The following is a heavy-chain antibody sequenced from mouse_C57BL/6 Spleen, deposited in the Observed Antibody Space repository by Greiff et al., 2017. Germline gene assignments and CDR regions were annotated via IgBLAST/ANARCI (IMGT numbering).Heavy chain of an antibody. CDR1: GYTFTDYN. D-gene: IGHD2-1*01. Sequence: VQLQQSGPELVKPGASVKMSCKASGYTFTDYNMHWVKQSPGKSLEWIGYINPNNGGTSYNQKFKGKATLTVNKSSSTAYMELRSLTSEDSAVYYCARSLYYTWFAYWGQGTLVTVSA. CDR3: ARSLYYTWFAY. J-gene: IGHJ3*01. V-gene: IGHV1-22*01. CDR2: INPNNGGT.